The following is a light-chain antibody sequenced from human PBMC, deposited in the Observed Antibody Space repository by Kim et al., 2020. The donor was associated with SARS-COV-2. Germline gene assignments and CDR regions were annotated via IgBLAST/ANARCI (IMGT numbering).Light chain of an antibody. CDR1: QSVSNY. J-gene: IGKJ3*01. CDR3: QESYSVPGA. V-gene: IGKV1-39*01. CDR2: AAS. Sequence: ASVGDRVTITCRASQSVSNYLNWYQQKAGKVPKLLIYAASSLQSGVPSRFSGSGSGTDFTLTISSLQPEDFATYYCQESYSVPGAFGPGTKVDIK.